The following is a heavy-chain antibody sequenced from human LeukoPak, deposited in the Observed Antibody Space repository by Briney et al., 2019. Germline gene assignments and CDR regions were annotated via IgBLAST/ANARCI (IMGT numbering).Heavy chain of an antibody. CDR1: GFTFRSYG. CDR2: ISGSGGNT. V-gene: IGHV3-23*01. CDR3: AKALSGYQFDY. D-gene: IGHD3-22*01. J-gene: IGHJ4*02. Sequence: GGSLRRSCAASGFTFRSYGMSWVRRAPGKGMEWVSGISGSGGNTYYADSVKGRFAISRDNSQNTLYLQMNTLGAEDTAVYYCAKALSGYQFDYWGQGTLVSVSA.